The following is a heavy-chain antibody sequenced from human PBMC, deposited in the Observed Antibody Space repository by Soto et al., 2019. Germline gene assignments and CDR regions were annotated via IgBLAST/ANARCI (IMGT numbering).Heavy chain of an antibody. CDR3: ARDRLGATGDY. J-gene: IGHJ4*02. CDR2: TSAYNANT. D-gene: IGHD1-26*01. Sequence: ASVKVSCKASGYTFTSYCISWVRQAPGQGLEWMGWTSAYNANTNYAQKLQGRVTMTTDTSTSTSYMELRSLRSDDTAVYFCARDRLGATGDYWGQGTLVTVSS. V-gene: IGHV1-18*01. CDR1: GYTFTSYC.